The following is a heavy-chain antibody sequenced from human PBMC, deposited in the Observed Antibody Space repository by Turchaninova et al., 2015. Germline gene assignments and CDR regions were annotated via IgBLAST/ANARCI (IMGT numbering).Heavy chain of an antibody. CDR3: APLDLGDY. J-gene: IGHJ4*02. V-gene: IGHV1-3*04. Sequence: QVQLVQSGAEGTQPGASVKVSCTASGYSFSNYAMHWVRQASGQRPEYIGWSITGNGHTKYSQRVQDRVTMTRDTSASTVYMELISLRTEDTAVYYCAPLDLGDYWGQGTLVTVSS. CDR1: GYSFSNYA. CDR2: SITGNGHT. D-gene: IGHD7-27*01.